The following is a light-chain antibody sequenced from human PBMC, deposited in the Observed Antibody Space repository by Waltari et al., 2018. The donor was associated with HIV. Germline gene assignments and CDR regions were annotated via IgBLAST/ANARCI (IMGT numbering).Light chain of an antibody. V-gene: IGLV1-47*01. J-gene: IGLJ2*01. CDR2: RNY. Sequence: QSVLTQPPSASGTHGQRVTISCSGSSSNIGSKYVYWYQKHPGTATNLLIYRNYQRPSGVPDRFSGSKSGTSASLAISGLRSEDEADYYCAAWDDTLSVLFGGGTKLTVL. CDR1: SSNIGSKY. CDR3: AAWDDTLSVL.